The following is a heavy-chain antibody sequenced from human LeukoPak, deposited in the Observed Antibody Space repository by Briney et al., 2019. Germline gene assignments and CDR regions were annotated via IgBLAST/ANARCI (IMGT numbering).Heavy chain of an antibody. CDR2: AYYSGST. CDR3: ARYYGYPDQAFDI. J-gene: IGHJ3*02. D-gene: IGHD3-3*01. V-gene: IGHV4-59*01. Sequence: SETLSLTCTVYGGSISSFFWSWIRQPPGKGLDWIGYAYYSGSTNYNPSLESRVTISVDTSKNQFSLTLSSVTAADTAVYYCARYYGYPDQAFDIWGRGTLVTVSS. CDR1: GGSISSFF.